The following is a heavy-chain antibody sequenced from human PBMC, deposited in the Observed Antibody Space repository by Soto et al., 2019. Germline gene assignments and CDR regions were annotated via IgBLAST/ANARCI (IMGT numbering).Heavy chain of an antibody. CDR3: ARGDRGGSGSPASYYYSGLDV. CDR2: VSAGGDMT. D-gene: IGHD2-15*01. V-gene: IGHV3-23*01. CDR1: GFTFSSYA. J-gene: IGHJ6*02. Sequence: DVHLLESGGHLVQPGGSLRLSYAASGFTFSSYAMSWVRQAPGKGLEWVSSVSAGGDMTYYSDSVKGRFTISRDNSNNVLFLQMNSLRIEDTALYYCARGDRGGSGSPASYYYSGLDVWGQGTTVTVS.